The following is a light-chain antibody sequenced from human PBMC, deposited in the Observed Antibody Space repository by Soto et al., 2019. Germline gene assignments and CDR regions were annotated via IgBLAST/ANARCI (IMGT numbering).Light chain of an antibody. Sequence: QSALTQPASVSGSPGQSITISCTGTSSDVGGYNYVSWYQQHPGKATKLMIYDVTNRPSVVSYRFSGSKSGNTASLTISGLPAEDEADYYCSSYSSGNTRVFGGGTKLTVL. CDR1: SSDVGGYNY. CDR3: SSYSSGNTRV. J-gene: IGLJ2*01. V-gene: IGLV2-14*01. CDR2: DVT.